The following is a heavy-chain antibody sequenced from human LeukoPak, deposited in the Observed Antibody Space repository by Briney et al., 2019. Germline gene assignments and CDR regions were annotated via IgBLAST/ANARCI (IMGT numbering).Heavy chain of an antibody. J-gene: IGHJ4*02. CDR1: GFTFSTHG. D-gene: IGHD4/OR15-4a*01. Sequence: GGSLRLSCAGAGFTFSTHGMNWVRQAPGKGLEWVSGIGPSGDKTYYADAVKGRFTISRDNSKNTFYLSMNSLRAEDTAVYYCARRAGAYSHPYDYWGQGTLVTVSS. CDR3: ARRAGAYSHPYDY. V-gene: IGHV3-23*01. CDR2: IGPSGDKT.